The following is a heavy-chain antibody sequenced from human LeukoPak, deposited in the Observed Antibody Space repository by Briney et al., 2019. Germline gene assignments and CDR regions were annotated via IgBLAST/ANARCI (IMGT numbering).Heavy chain of an antibody. D-gene: IGHD2/OR15-2a*01. V-gene: IGHV4-59*01. CDR2: IYYSGST. CDR1: GGSISSDH. J-gene: IGHJ3*02. CDR3: ARKNDFDI. Sequence: WETQSLTCTVSGGSISSDHWNWIRQPPGKGLEWIGCIYYSGSTYYNPSLKSRVTISVDMSKSQFSLRLTSVTAADTAVYYCARKNDFDIWGQGTLVTVSS.